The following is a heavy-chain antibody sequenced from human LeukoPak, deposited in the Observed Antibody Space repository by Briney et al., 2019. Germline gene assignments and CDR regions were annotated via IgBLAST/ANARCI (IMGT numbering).Heavy chain of an antibody. CDR2: INTNTGNP. V-gene: IGHV7-4-1*02. CDR1: GNTFNTYV. D-gene: IGHD1-26*01. J-gene: IGHJ6*03. Sequence: ASVKVFCKSSGNTFNTYVMNCVRQAPGQGLEWMGWINTNTGNPTYAQGFTGRFVFSLDTSVSTAYLQISSLKAEDTAVYCCARSGSPLYYYYMDVWGKGTTVTVSS. CDR3: ARSGSPLYYYYMDV.